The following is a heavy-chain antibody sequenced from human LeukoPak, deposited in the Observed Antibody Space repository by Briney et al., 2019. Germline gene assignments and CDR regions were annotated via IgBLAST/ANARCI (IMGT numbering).Heavy chain of an antibody. CDR2: IVVGSGNT. V-gene: IGHV1-58*02. Sequence: GTSVKVSCKASGFTFTSSAMQWVRQARGQRLEWIGWIVVGSGNTNYAQKFQERVTITRDMSTSTAYMELSSLRSEDTAVYYCAADHERLNWFDPWGQGTLVTVSS. CDR1: GFTFTSSA. D-gene: IGHD1-1*01. J-gene: IGHJ5*02. CDR3: AADHERLNWFDP.